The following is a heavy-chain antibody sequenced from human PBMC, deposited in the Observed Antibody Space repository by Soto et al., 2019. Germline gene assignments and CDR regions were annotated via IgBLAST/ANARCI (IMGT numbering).Heavy chain of an antibody. D-gene: IGHD6-19*01. CDR3: ARDQKWLVHYYFDY. CDR2: INIDGSST. V-gene: IGHV3-74*01. J-gene: IGHJ4*02. CDR1: GFTFSSYW. Sequence: EVQLVESGGGLVQPGGSLRLSCAASGFTFSSYWMHWVRQAPGEGLVWVSRINIDGSSTSYADSVKGRFTISRDNAKNTLYLQMNSLRAEDTAVYYCARDQKWLVHYYFDYWGQGTLVTVST.